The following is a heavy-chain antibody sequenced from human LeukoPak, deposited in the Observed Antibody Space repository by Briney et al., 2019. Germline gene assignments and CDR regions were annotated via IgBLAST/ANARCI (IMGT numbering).Heavy chain of an antibody. CDR2: ISGSGGST. V-gene: IGHV3-23*01. Sequence: PGGSLRLSCAASGFTFSSYAMRWVRQAPGKGLEWVSAISGSGGSTYYADSVKGRFIISRDNSKNTLYLQMNSLRAEDTAVYYCAKSLPRYYYYGMDVWGQGTTVTVSS. CDR1: GFTFSSYA. J-gene: IGHJ6*02. CDR3: AKSLPRYYYYGMDV.